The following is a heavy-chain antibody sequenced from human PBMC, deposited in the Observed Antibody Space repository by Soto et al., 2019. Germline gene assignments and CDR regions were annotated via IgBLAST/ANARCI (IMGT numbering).Heavy chain of an antibody. CDR3: ARGSIAARSDY. D-gene: IGHD6-6*01. CDR2: IYYSGST. CDR1: GGSVSSGSYY. V-gene: IGHV4-61*01. J-gene: IGHJ4*02. Sequence: QVQLQESGPGLVKPSETLSLTCTVSGGSVSSGSYYWSWIRQPPGKGLEWIGYIYYSGSTNYNPSLTSRVTISVDTSKNQFSLKLSSVTAADTAVYYCARGSIAARSDYWGQGTLVTVSS.